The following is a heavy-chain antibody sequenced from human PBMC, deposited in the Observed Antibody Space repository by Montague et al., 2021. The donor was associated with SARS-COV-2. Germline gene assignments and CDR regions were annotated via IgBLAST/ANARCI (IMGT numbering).Heavy chain of an antibody. J-gene: IGHJ4*02. Sequence: SETLSLTCAVYGGSFSGYYWSWIRQPPGKGLERIGEFNHSGGTNYNPSLKSRVTISVDTSKKQFSLKLSSVTAADTAVYYCARGLGGGSGSHFDYWGQGTLVTVSS. CDR1: GGSFSGYY. CDR2: FNHSGGT. V-gene: IGHV4-34*01. CDR3: ARGLGGGSGSHFDY. D-gene: IGHD2-15*01.